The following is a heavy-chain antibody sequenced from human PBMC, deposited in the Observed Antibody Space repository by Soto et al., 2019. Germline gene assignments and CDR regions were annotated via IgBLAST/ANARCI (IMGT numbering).Heavy chain of an antibody. D-gene: IGHD1-26*01. CDR3: AKNQGVELVPLAAVDWFDP. CDR2: ISGSGFKK. CDR1: GFIFENFG. Sequence: GGSLRLSCAASGFIFENFGMSWVRQAPGKGLEWISSISGSGFKKYYADSVKGRFTISRDNSKSTVYLELNNLSAEDTAVYHCAKNQGVELVPLAAVDWFDPWGQGSVVTVSS. V-gene: IGHV3-23*01. J-gene: IGHJ5*02.